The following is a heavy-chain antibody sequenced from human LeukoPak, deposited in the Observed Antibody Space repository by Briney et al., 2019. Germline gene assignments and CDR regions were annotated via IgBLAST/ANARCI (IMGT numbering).Heavy chain of an antibody. D-gene: IGHD2-15*01. V-gene: IGHV1-69*13. CDR1: GGTFSSYA. J-gene: IGHJ3*02. Sequence: ASVKVSCKXSGGTFSSYAISWVRQAPGQELEWMGGIIPIFGTANYAQKFQGRVTITADESTSTAYMELSSLRSEDTAVYYCARGGGTVDAFDIWGQGTMVTVSS. CDR2: IIPIFGTA. CDR3: ARGGGTVDAFDI.